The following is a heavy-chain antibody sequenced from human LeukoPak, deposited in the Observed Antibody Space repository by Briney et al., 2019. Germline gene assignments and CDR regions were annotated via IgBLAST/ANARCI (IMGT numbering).Heavy chain of an antibody. D-gene: IGHD3-22*01. J-gene: IGHJ6*03. Sequence: SETLSLTCAVYGGSFSGYYWTWIRQTPEKGLEWIGEMNPSGSTNYHPSLKSRVTISVEPSKNQFALELSSVTAADTAVYYCARGRQDVTMIVVVMTAVSYYLDVWGKGTTVTVS. CDR3: ARGRQDVTMIVVVMTAVSYYLDV. CDR1: GGSFSGYY. V-gene: IGHV4-34*01. CDR2: MNPSGST.